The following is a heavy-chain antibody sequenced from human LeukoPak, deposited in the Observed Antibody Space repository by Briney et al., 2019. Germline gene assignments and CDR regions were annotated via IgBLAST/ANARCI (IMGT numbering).Heavy chain of an antibody. J-gene: IGHJ4*02. CDR3: ARDYTAVAGGYFDY. D-gene: IGHD6-19*01. Sequence: ASVKVSCKASGYTFTGYYMHWVRQAPGQGLEWMGWINPNSGGTNYAQKFQGRVTMTRDTSNSTAYMELSRLRSDDTAVYYCARDYTAVAGGYFDYWGQGTLVTVSS. CDR1: GYTFTGYY. V-gene: IGHV1-2*02. CDR2: INPNSGGT.